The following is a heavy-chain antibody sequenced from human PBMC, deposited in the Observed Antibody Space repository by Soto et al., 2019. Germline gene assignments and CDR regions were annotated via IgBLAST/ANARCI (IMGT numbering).Heavy chain of an antibody. D-gene: IGHD6-13*01. Sequence: PGGSLRLSCVASGCTLSDYWMHWVRHVPVKGLGWVSRISSDRITTTYADSVKGRFTISRDNAKNTLYLQMNSLRAEDTARYYCSRLYSSSWGFDYWGQGTRVTVSS. CDR3: SRLYSSSWGFDY. J-gene: IGHJ4*02. CDR1: GCTLSDYW. V-gene: IGHV3-74*01. CDR2: ISSDRITT.